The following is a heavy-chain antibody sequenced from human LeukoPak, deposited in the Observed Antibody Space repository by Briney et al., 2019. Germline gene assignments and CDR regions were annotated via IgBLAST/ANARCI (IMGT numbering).Heavy chain of an antibody. CDR3: ARERDYYDSSGYYTPYFDY. V-gene: IGHV3-7*01. CDR2: INQDGSEK. CDR1: GFTFRSSW. Sequence: GGSLRLSCAASGFTFRSSWMTWVRQAPGKGLEWVANINQDGSEKYYVDSVEGRFTISRDNAKNSLYLQMNSLRPEDTAVYYCARERDYYDSSGYYTPYFDYWGQGNLVTVSS. J-gene: IGHJ4*02. D-gene: IGHD3-22*01.